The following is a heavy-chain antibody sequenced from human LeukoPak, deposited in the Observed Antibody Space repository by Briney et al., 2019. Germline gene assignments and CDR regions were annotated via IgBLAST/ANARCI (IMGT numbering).Heavy chain of an antibody. CDR3: AARGGYNLY. J-gene: IGHJ4*02. CDR2: INPSGGST. CDR1: GYTFTSYD. D-gene: IGHD5-24*01. Sequence: ASVKVSCKASGYTFTSYDINWVRRATGQGLEWMGIINPSGGSTSYAQKFQGRVTMTRDTSTSTVYMELSSLRSEDTAVYYCAARGGYNLYWGQGTPVTVSS. V-gene: IGHV1-46*01.